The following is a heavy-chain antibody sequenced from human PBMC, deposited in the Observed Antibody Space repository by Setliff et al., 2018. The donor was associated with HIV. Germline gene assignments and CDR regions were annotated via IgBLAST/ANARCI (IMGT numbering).Heavy chain of an antibody. CDR3: ARERVDSRLWGYLDY. Sequence: PSETLSLTCTVSGGSITSDYYWGWIRQPPGKGLEWIGSIYYSGNTYYNPSLKSRVTISLDTSKNQFSLRLTSVTAADTAVYYCARERVDSRLWGYLDYWGQGRLVTVSS. V-gene: IGHV4-39*07. J-gene: IGHJ4*02. D-gene: IGHD3-22*01. CDR1: GGSITSDYY. CDR2: IYYSGNT.